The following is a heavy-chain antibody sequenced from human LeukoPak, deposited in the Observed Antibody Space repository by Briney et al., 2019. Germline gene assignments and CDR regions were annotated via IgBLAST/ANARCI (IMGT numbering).Heavy chain of an antibody. V-gene: IGHV4-4*02. J-gene: IGHJ4*02. CDR1: GGSISSSNW. CDR2: IYHSGST. CDR3: ARGAVFSTYDILTGYYKYYFDY. Sequence: SGTLSLTCAVSGGSISSSNWWSWVRQPPGKGLEWIGEIYHSGSTNYNPSLKSRVTISVDKSKNQFSLKLSSVTAADTAVYYCARGAVFSTYDILTGYYKYYFDYWGQGTLVTVSS. D-gene: IGHD3-9*01.